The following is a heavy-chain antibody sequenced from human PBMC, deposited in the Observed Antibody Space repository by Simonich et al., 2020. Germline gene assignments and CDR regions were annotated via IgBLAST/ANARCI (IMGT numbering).Heavy chain of an antibody. Sequence: EVQLVESGGGLVQPGGSLRLSCAASGFTFSSYWMHWVRHVPGKGRVWVSRIKSEGSSTSDADSVKGRFTISRDNAKNTLYLQMNSLRAEDTAVYYCARDYSNYDAFDIWGQGTMVTVSS. D-gene: IGHD4-4*01. CDR1: GFTFSSYW. V-gene: IGHV3-74*01. CDR3: ARDYSNYDAFDI. CDR2: IKSEGSST. J-gene: IGHJ3*02.